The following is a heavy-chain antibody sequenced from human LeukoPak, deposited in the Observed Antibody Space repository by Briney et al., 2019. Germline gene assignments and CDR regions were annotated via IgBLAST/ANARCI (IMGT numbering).Heavy chain of an antibody. D-gene: IGHD6-13*01. CDR1: GFTFSSYA. CDR3: AKDLSAYSSSFMDV. CDR2: ISGSGGST. V-gene: IGHV3-23*01. J-gene: IGHJ6*02. Sequence: GGSLRLSCAASGFTFSSYAMSWVRQAPGKGLEWVSAISGSGGSTYYADSVKGRFTISRDNSKNTLYLQMNSLRAEDTAVYYCAKDLSAYSSSFMDVWGQGTTVTVSS.